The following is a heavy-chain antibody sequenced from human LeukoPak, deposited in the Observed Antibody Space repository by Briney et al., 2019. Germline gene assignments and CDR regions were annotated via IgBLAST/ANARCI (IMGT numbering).Heavy chain of an antibody. CDR1: GGSISSYY. CDR3: ARTALPGFYDFWSGSRDYYYYYGMDV. J-gene: IGHJ6*02. V-gene: IGHV3-23*01. Sequence: ETLSLTCTVSGGSISSYYWSWIRQPPGKGLEWVSAISGSGGSTYYADSVKGRFTIPRDNSKNTLYLQMNSLRAEDTAVYYCARTALPGFYDFWSGSRDYYYYYGMDVWGQGITVTVSS. CDR2: ISGSGGST. D-gene: IGHD3-3*01.